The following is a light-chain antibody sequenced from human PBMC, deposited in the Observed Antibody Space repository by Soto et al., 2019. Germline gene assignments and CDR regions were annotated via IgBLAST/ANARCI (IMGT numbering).Light chain of an antibody. V-gene: IGKV4-1*01. CDR3: QQYLSTPFT. J-gene: IGKJ3*01. CDR1: QTLFYTSGNKNY. CDR2: WAS. Sequence: DIVMTQSPDSLALSLGERATIHCKSSQTLFYTSGNKNYLAWYQQRPGQPPKLLIYWASDRESGVPNRFSGSGSGTDFTLTISGLQAEDVALYYCQQYLSTPFTFGPGTRLDI.